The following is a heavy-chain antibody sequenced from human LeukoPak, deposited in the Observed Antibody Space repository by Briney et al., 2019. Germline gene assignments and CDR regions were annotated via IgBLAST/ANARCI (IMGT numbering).Heavy chain of an antibody. CDR1: GYTFTSYG. J-gene: IGHJ4*02. V-gene: IGHV1-18*01. Sequence: ASVKVSCKASGYTFTSYGISWVRQAPGQGLEWMGWIGAYNGNTNYAQKLQGRVTMTTDTSTSAAYMELRSLRSDDTAVYYCARAVAGHYFDYWGQGTLVTVSS. D-gene: IGHD6-19*01. CDR3: ARAVAGHYFDY. CDR2: IGAYNGNT.